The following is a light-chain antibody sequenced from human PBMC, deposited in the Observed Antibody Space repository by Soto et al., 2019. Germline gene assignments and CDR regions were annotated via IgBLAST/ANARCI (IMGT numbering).Light chain of an antibody. Sequence: IVFTQTPATLSLSPGERATLSCRPSQSVSSYLAWYQQKPGQAPRLLIYDSSTRATGIPARFSGSGSVTEFTLTISSLLPDDFATYYCQQYSSYWTFAQGTKVDIK. CDR3: QQYSSYWT. J-gene: IGKJ1*01. CDR1: QSVSSY. CDR2: DSS. V-gene: IGKV3-11*01.